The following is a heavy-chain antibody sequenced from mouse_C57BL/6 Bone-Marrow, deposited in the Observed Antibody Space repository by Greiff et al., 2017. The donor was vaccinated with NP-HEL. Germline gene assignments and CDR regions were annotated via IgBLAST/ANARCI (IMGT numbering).Heavy chain of an antibody. Sequence: EVKLVESGPVLVKPGASVKMSCKASGYTFTDYYMNWVKQSHGKSLEWIGVINPYNGGTSYNQKFKGKATLTVDKSSSTAYMELNSLTSEDSAVYYCARKRGFAYWGQGTLVTVSA. CDR1: GYTFTDYY. V-gene: IGHV1-19*01. J-gene: IGHJ3*01. CDR3: ARKRGFAY. CDR2: INPYNGGT.